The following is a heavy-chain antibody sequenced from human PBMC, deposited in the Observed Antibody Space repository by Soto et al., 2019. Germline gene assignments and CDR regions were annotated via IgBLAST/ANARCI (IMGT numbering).Heavy chain of an antibody. D-gene: IGHD3-22*01. V-gene: IGHV1-46*01. CDR2: SDPSGGIT. Sequence: QVQLSQFGAEVKKPGASVKVSCKASGYSFTNFHIHWVRQAPGQGLEWMGMSDPSGGITRDAQRLQCRISMSRDAATSTVYLELRSLTSEDTAVYYFERDVIGHDNYETIGYYFDHWGQGTLVTVSS. J-gene: IGHJ4*02. CDR3: ERDVIGHDNYETIGYYFDH. CDR1: GYSFTNFH.